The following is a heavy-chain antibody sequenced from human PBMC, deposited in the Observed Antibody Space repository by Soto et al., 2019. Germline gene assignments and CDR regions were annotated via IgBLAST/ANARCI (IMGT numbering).Heavy chain of an antibody. V-gene: IGHV2-5*02. CDR2: IYWDDYN. CDR3: ALSKGYCTNGVCYFDY. J-gene: IGHJ4*02. D-gene: IGHD2-8*01. Sequence: QITLKESGPTLVKPTQTLTLTCTFSGLSLSTSGVGVGWIRPPPGKALEWLALIYWDDYNRYTPSLRSRLTITKDTSKNQVVLTMTNMDPVDTATYYCALSKGYCTNGVCYFDYWGQGTLVTVSS. CDR1: GLSLSTSGVG.